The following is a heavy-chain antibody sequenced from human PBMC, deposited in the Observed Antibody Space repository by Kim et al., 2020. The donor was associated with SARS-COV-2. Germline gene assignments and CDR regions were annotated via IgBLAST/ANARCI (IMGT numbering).Heavy chain of an antibody. Sequence: PSLKSRVTISVDTSKNQFSLKLGSVTAADTAVYYCARAQIVLMVYATFDPWGQGTLVTVSS. J-gene: IGHJ5*02. D-gene: IGHD2-8*01. CDR3: ARAQIVLMVYATFDP. V-gene: IGHV4-30-2*04.